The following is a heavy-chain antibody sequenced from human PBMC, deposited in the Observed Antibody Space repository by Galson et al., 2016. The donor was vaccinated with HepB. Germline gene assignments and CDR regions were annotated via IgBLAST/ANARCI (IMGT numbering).Heavy chain of an antibody. D-gene: IGHD5-18*01. V-gene: IGHV3-7*04. CDR3: ARAQWILARRAAYFDY. CDR1: GFPFSNYW. Sequence: SLRLSCAASGFPFSNYWMNWVRQAPGKGLEWVANIKQDGSEKYYVDSVKGRFTISGDNARNSMYLQMNSLRADDTAVYYCARAQWILARRAAYFDYWGQGILVTVSP. J-gene: IGHJ4*02. CDR2: IKQDGSEK.